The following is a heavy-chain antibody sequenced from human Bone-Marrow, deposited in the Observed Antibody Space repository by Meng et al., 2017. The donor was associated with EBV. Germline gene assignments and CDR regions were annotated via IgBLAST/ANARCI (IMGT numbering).Heavy chain of an antibody. D-gene: IGHD3-10*01. Sequence: QVRVVQSGAEVKRPGSSVKVSCKASGGAFSNSAISWVRQAPGPGLEWMGGFIPILGTPNYAQKYQDRVTITADESTSTAYMELSGLRSEDTAVYYCARESGRGYTPDFWGQGTLVTVSS. CDR3: ARESGRGYTPDF. J-gene: IGHJ4*02. CDR2: FIPILGTP. CDR1: GGAFSNSA. V-gene: IGHV1-69*01.